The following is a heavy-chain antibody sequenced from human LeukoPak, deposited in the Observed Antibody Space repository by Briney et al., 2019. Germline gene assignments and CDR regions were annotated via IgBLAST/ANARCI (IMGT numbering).Heavy chain of an antibody. CDR3: ARTRAELRLGAFDI. Sequence: GIIPIFGTANYAQKFQGRVTITADESTSTAYMELSSLRSEDTAVYYCARTRAELRLGAFDIWGQGTMVTVSS. CDR2: IIPIFGTA. D-gene: IGHD1-7*01. V-gene: IGHV1-69*01. J-gene: IGHJ3*02.